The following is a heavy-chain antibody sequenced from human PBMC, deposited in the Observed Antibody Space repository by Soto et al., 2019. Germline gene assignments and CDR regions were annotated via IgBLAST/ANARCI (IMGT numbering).Heavy chain of an antibody. CDR3: AAEILLFGVLEYYYYVMDV. J-gene: IGHJ6*02. CDR2: IVVGSGNT. D-gene: IGHD2-21*02. CDR1: GFTFTSSA. V-gene: IGHV1-58*01. Sequence: ASVKVSCKASGFTFTSSAVQWVRQARGQRLEWIGWIVVGSGNTNYAQKFQERVTITRDMSTSTAYMELSSLRSEDTAVYYCAAEILLFGVLEYYYYVMDVWGQRSTVPVSS.